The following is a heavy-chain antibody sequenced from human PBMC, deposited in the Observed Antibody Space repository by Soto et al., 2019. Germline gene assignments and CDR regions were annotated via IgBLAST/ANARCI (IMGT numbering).Heavy chain of an antibody. CDR1: GFTFNKYA. D-gene: IGHD4-17*01. J-gene: IGHJ4*01. V-gene: IGHV3-23*01. CDR2: INGSSSTT. CDR3: APTRYDYGDDAVGY. Sequence: EVQLLEYGGGLVQRGESLRLSCVASGFTFNKYAMTWVRQAPGKGLEWVSSINGSSSTTYYADSVKGRFTISRDNSKNTVYLHMNTLSTEDTAVYYCAPTRYDYGDDAVGYWGQGTLVTLSS.